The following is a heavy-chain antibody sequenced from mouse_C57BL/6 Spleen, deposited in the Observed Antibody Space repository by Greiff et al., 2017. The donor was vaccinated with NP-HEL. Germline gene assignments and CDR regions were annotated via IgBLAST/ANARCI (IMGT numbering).Heavy chain of an antibody. V-gene: IGHV1-18*01. CDR1: GYTFTDYN. CDR3: ASGLGYAMDY. Sequence: EVQLVESGPELVKPGASVKIPCKASGYTFTDYNMDWVKQSHGKSLEWIGDINPNNGGTIYNQKFKGKATLTVDKSSSTAYMELRSLTSEDTAVYYCASGLGYAMDYWGQGTSVTVSS. J-gene: IGHJ4*01. CDR2: INPNNGGT. D-gene: IGHD4-1*01.